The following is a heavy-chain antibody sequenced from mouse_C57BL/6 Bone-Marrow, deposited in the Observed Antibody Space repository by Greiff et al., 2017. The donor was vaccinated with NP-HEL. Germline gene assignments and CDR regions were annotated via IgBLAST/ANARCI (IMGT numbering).Heavy chain of an antibody. V-gene: IGHV1-5*01. Sequence: VQLKESGTVLARPGASVKMSCKTSGYTFTSYWMHWVKQRPGKGLEWIGAIYPGNSDTSYNQKFKGKAKLTAVTSASTAYMELSSLTDEDSAGYYSTGEIYYDYGEGLDYWGQGTTLTVSA. CDR3: TGEIYYDYGEGLDY. J-gene: IGHJ2*01. CDR2: IYPGNSDT. CDR1: GYTFTSYW. D-gene: IGHD2-4*01.